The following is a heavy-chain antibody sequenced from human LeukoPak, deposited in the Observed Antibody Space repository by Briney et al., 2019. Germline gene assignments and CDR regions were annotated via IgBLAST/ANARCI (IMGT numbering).Heavy chain of an antibody. D-gene: IGHD3-10*01. CDR2: MIPILGIA. CDR1: GGTFSSYA. V-gene: IGHV1-69*04. CDR3: ASHYYGSGSYYSRYDY. J-gene: IGHJ4*02. Sequence: GASVKVSCKASGGTFSSYAISWVRQAPGQGLEWMGRMIPILGIANYAQKFQGRVTITADKSTSTAYMELSSLRSEDTAVYYCASHYYGSGSYYSRYDYWGQGTLVTVSS.